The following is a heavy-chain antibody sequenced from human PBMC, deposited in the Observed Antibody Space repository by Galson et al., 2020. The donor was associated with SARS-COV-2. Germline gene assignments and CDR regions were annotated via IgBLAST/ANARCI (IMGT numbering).Heavy chain of an antibody. CDR2: INSSGST. CDR1: GGSFSGYY. CDR3: AREENFFLVGTAARLCYFGC. D-gene: IGHD2-21*02. J-gene: IGHJ4*02. Sequence: SETLSLTCAVYGGSFSGYYWSWIRQPPGKGLEWIGDINSSGSTNYNPSPKSRVTISVDTSKNHFPLKLSSVTAADTAVYYCAREENFFLVGTAARLCYFGCWGRGTLATVSS. V-gene: IGHV4-34*01.